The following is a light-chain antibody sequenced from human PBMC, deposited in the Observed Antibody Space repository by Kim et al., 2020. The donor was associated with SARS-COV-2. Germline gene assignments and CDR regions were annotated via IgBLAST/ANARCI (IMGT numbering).Light chain of an antibody. J-gene: IGKJ4*01. V-gene: IGKV1-9*01. Sequence: ESVGDRVTITCRASQGINSYLAWYQQKPGKAPKLLIYAAFTLQSGVQSRFSGSGSGADFTLTIDSLQPDDFATYYCQQFKSYPLTFGGGTKVDIK. CDR2: AAF. CDR3: QQFKSYPLT. CDR1: QGINSY.